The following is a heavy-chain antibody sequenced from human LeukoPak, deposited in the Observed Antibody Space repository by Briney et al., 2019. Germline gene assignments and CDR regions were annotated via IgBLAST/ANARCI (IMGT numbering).Heavy chain of an antibody. J-gene: IGHJ4*02. Sequence: PGGSLRLPCAASGFAFRIYPMIWARQAPGKGLEWVSSISADSGTTNYADSATGRFTVSRDNSKRTLYLQMDSLRVEDTAVYYCATLMYTTGRQGFDSWGQGTRVTVSS. V-gene: IGHV3-23*01. CDR3: ATLMYTTGRQGFDS. CDR2: ISADSGTT. CDR1: GFAFRIYP. D-gene: IGHD1-1*01.